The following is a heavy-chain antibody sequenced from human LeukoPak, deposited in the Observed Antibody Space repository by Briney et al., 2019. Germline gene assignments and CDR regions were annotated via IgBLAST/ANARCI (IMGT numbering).Heavy chain of an antibody. V-gene: IGHV5-51*01. Sequence: GESLKISCKGSGYRFTSYWIGWVRQMPGKGLEWMGVVYPADSDTRYSPSFQGQVTISADKSISTAYLQWSSLKASDTAMYYCARSVYSTSNFDYWGQGTLVTVSS. CDR3: ARSVYSTSNFDY. D-gene: IGHD5/OR15-5a*01. J-gene: IGHJ4*02. CDR1: GYRFTSYW. CDR2: VYPADSDT.